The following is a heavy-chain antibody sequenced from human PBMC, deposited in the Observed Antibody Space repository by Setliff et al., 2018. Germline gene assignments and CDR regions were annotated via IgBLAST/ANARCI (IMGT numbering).Heavy chain of an antibody. CDR2: IYYSGST. D-gene: IGHD3-10*01. V-gene: IGHV4-39*01. Sequence: ETLSLTCTVSNGSISSGNYFWGWIRQPPGKGLEWVATIYYSGSTYSNPSLKSRLIISVDAPDNQFSVKLSSVTAADTAVYYCARHKSNGSGSYPSLYMDVWGKGIMVTAP. CDR3: ARHKSNGSGSYPSLYMDV. J-gene: IGHJ6*03. CDR1: NGSISSGNYF.